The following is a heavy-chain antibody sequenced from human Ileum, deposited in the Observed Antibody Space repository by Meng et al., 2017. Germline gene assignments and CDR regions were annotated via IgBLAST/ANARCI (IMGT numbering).Heavy chain of an antibody. J-gene: IGHJ4*02. D-gene: IGHD3-16*01. CDR1: GGSISSGGYY. CDR2: IYYSGST. V-gene: IGHV4-31*03. Sequence: VQPQTAAPGLVKPSQTLSLSCTVSGGSISSGGYYWSWIRQHPGKGLEWIGYIYYSGSTYYNPSLKSRVTISVDTSKNQFSLKLSSVTAADTAVYYCARVEGVGPFDYWGQGTLVTVSS. CDR3: ARVEGVGPFDY.